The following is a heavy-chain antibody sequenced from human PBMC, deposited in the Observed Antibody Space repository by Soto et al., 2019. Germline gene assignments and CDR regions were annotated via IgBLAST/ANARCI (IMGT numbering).Heavy chain of an antibody. D-gene: IGHD2-2*01. J-gene: IGHJ3*01. Sequence: QVPLIQSGAEVKQPGSSVKVSCKAAGGTFNTYTLFWVRQAPGHGLEWMGRIIPMLTVTNSAQKFQGRLTLTADKSTGTAFMELTSLRSDDTAVYYCSIGSWSAETFDVWGQGTMVTVSS. V-gene: IGHV1-69*02. CDR1: GGTFNTYT. CDR2: IIPMLTVT. CDR3: SIGSWSAETFDV.